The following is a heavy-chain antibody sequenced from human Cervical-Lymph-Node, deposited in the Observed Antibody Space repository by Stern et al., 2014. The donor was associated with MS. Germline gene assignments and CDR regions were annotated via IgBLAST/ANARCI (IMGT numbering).Heavy chain of an antibody. CDR2: ISPGGSTN. D-gene: IGHD2-21*01. CDR1: GFTFSSYW. CDR3: AREFRDY. V-gene: IGHV3-74*01. Sequence: EVQLVESGGGLVQPGGSLRLSCAASGFTFSSYWMHWVRQVPGKGLVRASRISPGGSTNHYADSLKGRFPISRDNTKDTLYLQRNSLRAEDTAVYYCAREFRDYWGQGTLVTVSS. J-gene: IGHJ4*02.